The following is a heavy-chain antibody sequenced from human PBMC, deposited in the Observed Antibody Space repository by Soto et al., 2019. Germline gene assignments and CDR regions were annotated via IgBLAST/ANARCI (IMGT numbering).Heavy chain of an antibody. Sequence: PGESLKISCKGSGYSFTSYWIGWVRQMPGKGLEWMGIIYPGDSDTRYSPSFQGQVTISADKSISTAYLQWSSLKASDTAMYYCARLFDGYNLDPGFDYWGQGTLVTVSS. D-gene: IGHD5-12*01. CDR2: IYPGDSDT. CDR1: GYSFTSYW. CDR3: ARLFDGYNLDPGFDY. V-gene: IGHV5-51*01. J-gene: IGHJ4*02.